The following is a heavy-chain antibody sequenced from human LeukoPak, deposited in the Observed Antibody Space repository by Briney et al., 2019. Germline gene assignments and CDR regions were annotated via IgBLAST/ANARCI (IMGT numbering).Heavy chain of an antibody. D-gene: IGHD2-2*01. Sequence: PSETLSLTCAVYGGSFSGYYWSWIRQPPGEGLEWIGEINHSGSTNYNPSLKSRVTISVDTSKNQFSLKLSSVTAADTAVYYCARVQGSVVPAATPFDYWGQGTLVTVSS. CDR2: INHSGST. CDR3: ARVQGSVVPAATPFDY. V-gene: IGHV4-34*01. J-gene: IGHJ4*02. CDR1: GGSFSGYY.